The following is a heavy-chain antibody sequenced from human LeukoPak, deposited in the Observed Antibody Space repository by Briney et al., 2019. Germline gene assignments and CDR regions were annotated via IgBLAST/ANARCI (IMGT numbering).Heavy chain of an antibody. J-gene: IGHJ4*02. CDR3: ARAGSGRESYFDC. V-gene: IGHV1-46*01. D-gene: IGHD3-10*01. CDR1: GYTLTSYY. CDR2: INPSGGST. Sequence: ASVKVSCKASGYTLTSYYMHWVRQAPGQGLEWMGIINPSGGSTSYAQKFQGRVTMTRDTSTSTVYMELSSLRSEDTAVYYCARAGSGRESYFDCWGQGTLVTVSS.